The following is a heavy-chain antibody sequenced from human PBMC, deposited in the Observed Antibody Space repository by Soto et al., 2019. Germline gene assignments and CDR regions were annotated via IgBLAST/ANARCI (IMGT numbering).Heavy chain of an antibody. V-gene: IGHV4-59*08. CDR1: GGSINSYC. CDR2: IYYSGST. CDR3: ARHISSGTNIAAIRSFDP. Sequence: SETLSLTCTVSGGSINSYCLSWIRQPTGKGLEWIGYIYYSGSTNYNPSLKSRITISADTSKNQFSLKLSSVTAADTAVYYCARHISSGTNIAAIRSFDPWGQGTLVTAPQ. D-gene: IGHD1-7*01. J-gene: IGHJ5*02.